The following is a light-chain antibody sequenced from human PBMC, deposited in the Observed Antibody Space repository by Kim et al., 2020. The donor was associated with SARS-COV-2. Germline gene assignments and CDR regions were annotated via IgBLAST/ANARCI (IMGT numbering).Light chain of an antibody. CDR1: QSVLYSSNNKNY. Sequence: DIVMTQSPDSLAVSLGERATINCKSSQSVLYSSNNKNYLAWYQQKPGQPPKLLIYWASTRESGVPDRFSGSGSGTDFTLTISSLQAEDVAVYYCQQYYSTPQESTFGGGTKVDIK. CDR3: QQYYSTPQEST. V-gene: IGKV4-1*01. J-gene: IGKJ4*01. CDR2: WAS.